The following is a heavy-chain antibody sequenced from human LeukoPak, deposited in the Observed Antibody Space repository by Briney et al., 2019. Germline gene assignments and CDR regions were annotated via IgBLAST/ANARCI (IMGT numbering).Heavy chain of an antibody. D-gene: IGHD3-22*01. CDR3: SRSAYYDGSGKYYDY. J-gene: IGHJ4*02. Sequence: GGSLTLSCAASGFTFSSYWMHWVRQPPGQGLVWVSRISDGGSTTTYADSVKGRFTISRDNAKNTLYLQMNGLRAEDTAVYYCSRSAYYDGSGKYYDYWGKGNLVTVSS. CDR1: GFTFSSYW. V-gene: IGHV3-74*01. CDR2: ISDGGSTT.